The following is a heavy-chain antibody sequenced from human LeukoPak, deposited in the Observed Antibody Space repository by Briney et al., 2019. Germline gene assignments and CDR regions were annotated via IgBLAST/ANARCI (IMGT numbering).Heavy chain of an antibody. CDR3: AKDSVNFGVVRSPNWFDP. CDR1: GFTFSSFA. Sequence: GGSLRLSCAASGFTFSSFAMSWVRQAPGEGLEWVSALSGSGVSTYYADSVRGRFTISRDNSKNTLYLHMNSLRAEDTAVYYCAKDSVNFGVVRSPNWFDPRGQGTLVTVSS. D-gene: IGHD3-3*01. V-gene: IGHV3-23*01. CDR2: LSGSGVST. J-gene: IGHJ5*02.